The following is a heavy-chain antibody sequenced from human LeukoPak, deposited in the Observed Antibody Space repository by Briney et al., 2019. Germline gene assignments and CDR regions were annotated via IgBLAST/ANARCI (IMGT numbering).Heavy chain of an antibody. J-gene: IGHJ6*03. D-gene: IGHD3-10*01. CDR2: INHSGST. Sequence: SETLSLTCAVYGGSFSGYYWSWIRQPPGKGLEWIGEINHSGSTNYNPSLKSRVTISVDTSKNQFSLKLSSVTAADTAVYYCARGSGYGSGSYIKRYYYYYMDVWGKGTTVTVSS. V-gene: IGHV4-34*01. CDR1: GGSFSGYY. CDR3: ARGSGYGSGSYIKRYYYYYMDV.